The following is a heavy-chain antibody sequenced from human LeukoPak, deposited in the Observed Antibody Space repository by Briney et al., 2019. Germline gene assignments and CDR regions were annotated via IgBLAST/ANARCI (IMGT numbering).Heavy chain of an antibody. J-gene: IGHJ6*03. D-gene: IGHD5-18*01. CDR1: GFTFSRYG. CDR3: AKDPTDTAMAIYYYYMDV. CDR2: IRYDGSNK. Sequence: GGSLRLSCAAAGFTFSRYGMHWVRQAPGKGLEWVAVIRYDGSNKYYADSVKGRFTISRDNSKNTLYLQMNSLRAEDTAVHYCAKDPTDTAMAIYYYYMDVWGQGTTVTISS. V-gene: IGHV3-30*02.